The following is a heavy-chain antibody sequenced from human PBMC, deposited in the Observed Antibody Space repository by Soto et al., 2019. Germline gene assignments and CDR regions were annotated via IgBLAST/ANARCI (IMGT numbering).Heavy chain of an antibody. CDR2: IYYSGST. Sequence: PSETLSLTCAVSGGSISSGGYYWSWIRQPPGKGLEWIGYIYYSGSTNYNPSLKSRVTISVDTSKNQFSLKLSSVTAADTAVYYCARDLGEGAAFDIWGQGTMVTVSS. J-gene: IGHJ3*02. D-gene: IGHD3-16*01. V-gene: IGHV4-61*08. CDR1: GGSISSGGYY. CDR3: ARDLGEGAAFDI.